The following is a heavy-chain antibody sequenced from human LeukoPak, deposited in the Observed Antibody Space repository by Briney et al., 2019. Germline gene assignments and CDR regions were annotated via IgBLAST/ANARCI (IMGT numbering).Heavy chain of an antibody. V-gene: IGHV4-39*01. CDR3: ARQLVVVVPSEFDY. CDR1: GGSISSSSYY. D-gene: IGHD2-2*01. J-gene: IGHJ4*02. Sequence: PSETLSLTCTVSGGSISSSSYYWGWIRQPPGKGLEWIGSIYYSGSTFYDPSLKSRVTISVDTSKNQFSLKLSSVTAADTAVYYCARQLVVVVPSEFDYWGQETLVTVSS. CDR2: IYYSGST.